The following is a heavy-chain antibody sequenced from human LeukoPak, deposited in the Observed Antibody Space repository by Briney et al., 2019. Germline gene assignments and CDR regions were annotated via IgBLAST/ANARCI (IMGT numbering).Heavy chain of an antibody. V-gene: IGHV4-61*02. Sequence: PSETLSLTCTVSGDSISSGSYYWSWIRQPAGKGLEWIGRVYTSGSTNYNPSLKSRVTISVDTSKNQFSLKLSSVTAADTAVYYCARRSGRPLTRGYFDYWGQGTLATVSS. J-gene: IGHJ4*02. D-gene: IGHD1-26*01. CDR1: GDSISSGSYY. CDR2: VYTSGST. CDR3: ARRSGRPLTRGYFDY.